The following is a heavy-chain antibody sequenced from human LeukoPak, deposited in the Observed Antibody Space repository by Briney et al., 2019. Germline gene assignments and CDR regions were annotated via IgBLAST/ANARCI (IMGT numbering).Heavy chain of an antibody. CDR1: GFTFSGHA. Sequence: GGSLRLSCVASGFTFSGHAMSWVRQAPGKGLECVSGISGSGGSTYYADSVKGRFSISRDNSKNTLYLQMNSLRAEDTAVYYCAKDRAYPGIAAAGAFDYWGQGTLVTVSS. CDR3: AKDRAYPGIAAAGAFDY. CDR2: ISGSGGST. D-gene: IGHD6-13*01. V-gene: IGHV3-23*01. J-gene: IGHJ4*02.